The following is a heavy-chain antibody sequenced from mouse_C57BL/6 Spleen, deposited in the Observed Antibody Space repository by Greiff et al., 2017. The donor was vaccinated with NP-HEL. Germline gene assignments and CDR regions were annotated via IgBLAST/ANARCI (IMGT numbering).Heavy chain of an antibody. CDR2: IYPGNGDT. CDR3: AYGNTFAY. Sequence: QVQLQQSGPELVKPGASVKISCKASGYAFSSSWMNWVKQRHGKGLEWIGRIYPGNGDTSYNGKFKGKGTLTADKYSSTAYMQLSSLTSEDSAVYFCAYGNTFAYWGQGTLVTVSA. CDR1: GYAFSSSW. V-gene: IGHV1-82*01. D-gene: IGHD2-1*01. J-gene: IGHJ3*01.